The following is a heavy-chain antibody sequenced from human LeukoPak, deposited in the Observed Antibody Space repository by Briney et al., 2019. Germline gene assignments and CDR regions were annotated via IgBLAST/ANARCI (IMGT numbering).Heavy chain of an antibody. D-gene: IGHD2-2*01. Sequence: GGSLRLSCVASGLIFSSYWMSWVRQAAGKGLEWVANINQDGSEKYYVDSVKGRFTISRDNSKNTLYLQMNSLRAEDTAVYYCAKDGWGVPAAIYYYYYMDVWGKGTTVTVSS. V-gene: IGHV3-7*03. CDR3: AKDGWGVPAAIYYYYYMDV. J-gene: IGHJ6*03. CDR2: INQDGSEK. CDR1: GLIFSSYW.